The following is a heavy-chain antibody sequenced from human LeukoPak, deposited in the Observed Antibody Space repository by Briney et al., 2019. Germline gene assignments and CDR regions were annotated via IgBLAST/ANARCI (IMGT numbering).Heavy chain of an antibody. CDR2: IYYSGST. CDR3: ARGYGDYYFDY. Sequence: PSETLSLTCTVSGGSITSYYWSWIRQPPGKGLEWIGYIYYSGSTDYNPSLKSRVTISVDSSRTHFSLKLSSVTAADTAVYYCARGYGDYYFDYWGQGTLVTVSS. CDR1: GGSITSYY. D-gene: IGHD4-17*01. V-gene: IGHV4-59*01. J-gene: IGHJ4*02.